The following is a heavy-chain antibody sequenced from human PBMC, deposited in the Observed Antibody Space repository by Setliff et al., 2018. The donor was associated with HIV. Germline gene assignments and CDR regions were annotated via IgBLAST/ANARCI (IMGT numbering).Heavy chain of an antibody. D-gene: IGHD3-10*01. CDR2: IYSSGST. V-gene: IGHV4-4*07. J-gene: IGHJ5*02. CDR3: ARGLAYYSGNTDYYYVSAGFDP. CDR1: GGSISKYF. Sequence: SETLSLTCTVSGGSISKYFWSWIRQSAEKGLEWIGRIYSSGSTNQNPSLKSRVSMSVDTSKSQFSLNLSSVTAADTAVYYCARGLAYYSGNTDYYYVSAGFDPWGPGTLVTVSS.